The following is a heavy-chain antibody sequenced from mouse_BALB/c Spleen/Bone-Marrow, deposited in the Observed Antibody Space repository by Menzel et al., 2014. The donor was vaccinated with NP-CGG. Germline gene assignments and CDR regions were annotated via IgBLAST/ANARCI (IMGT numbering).Heavy chain of an antibody. CDR1: GFNIKDTY. CDR2: IDPANGNT. CDR3: ASYYYGAAWFAY. Sequence: VQLQQSGAELVKPGASVKLSCTASGFNIKDTYMHWVKQRPEQGLEWIGRIDPANGNTKYDPKFQGKATITAGTSSNTAYLQLSSLTSEDTAVYYCASYYYGAAWFAYWGQGTLVTVSA. D-gene: IGHD1-1*01. V-gene: IGHV14-3*02. J-gene: IGHJ3*01.